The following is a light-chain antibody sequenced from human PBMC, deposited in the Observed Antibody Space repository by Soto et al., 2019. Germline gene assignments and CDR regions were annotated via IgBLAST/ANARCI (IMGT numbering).Light chain of an antibody. V-gene: IGLV1-40*01. Sequence: QPVLTQPPSVSGAPGQRVTISCTGSSSNIGAGYDVQWYQQLPGAAPKLLIVGNSNRPSGVPDRFSGSRSGTSASLAITGLQAEDEADYFCQSYDISLSVSVIFGGGTKVTVL. CDR3: QSYDISLSVSVI. J-gene: IGLJ2*01. CDR1: SSNIGAGYD. CDR2: GNS.